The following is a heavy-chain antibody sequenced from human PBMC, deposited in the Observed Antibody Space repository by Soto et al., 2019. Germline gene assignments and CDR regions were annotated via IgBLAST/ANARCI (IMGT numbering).Heavy chain of an antibody. CDR2: IYHSGST. CDR1: GVSISSSNW. D-gene: IGHD2-2*01. J-gene: IGHJ5*02. Sequence: SETLSLTCAVSGVSISSSNWWSWVRQPPGKGLEWIGEIYHSGSTNYNPSLKSRVTISVDTSKNQFSLKLSSVTAADTAVYYCARGTPTNVVPAAIWWFDPWGQGTLVTVSS. V-gene: IGHV4-4*02. CDR3: ARGTPTNVVPAAIWWFDP.